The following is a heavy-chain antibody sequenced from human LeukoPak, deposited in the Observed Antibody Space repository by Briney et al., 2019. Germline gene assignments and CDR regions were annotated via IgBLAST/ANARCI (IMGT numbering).Heavy chain of an antibody. J-gene: IGHJ4*02. CDR2: INPSGGST. Sequence: ASVKVSCKASGYTFTSYYMHWVRQAPGQGLVWMGIINPSGGSTSYAQKFQGRVTMTRDTSTSTVYMELSSLRSEDTAVYYCARVPRYDSSGYFFDYWGQGTLVTVSS. CDR3: ARVPRYDSSGYFFDY. CDR1: GYTFTSYY. V-gene: IGHV1-46*01. D-gene: IGHD3-22*01.